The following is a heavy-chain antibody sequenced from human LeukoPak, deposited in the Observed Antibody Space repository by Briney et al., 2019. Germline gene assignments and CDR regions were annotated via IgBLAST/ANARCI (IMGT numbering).Heavy chain of an antibody. Sequence: PSETLSLTCAVYGGSFSGYYWCWIRQPPGKGLEWMGKINHSGSTNYNPSLKSRVTISVDTSKNQFSLKLSSVTAADTAVYYCARMRGIAARRMEKYYFDYWGQGTLVTVSS. CDR1: GGSFSGYY. CDR2: INHSGST. V-gene: IGHV4-34*01. J-gene: IGHJ4*02. CDR3: ARMRGIAARRMEKYYFDY. D-gene: IGHD6-6*01.